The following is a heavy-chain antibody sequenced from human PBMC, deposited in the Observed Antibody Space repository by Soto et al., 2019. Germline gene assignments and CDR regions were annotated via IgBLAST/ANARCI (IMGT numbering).Heavy chain of an antibody. CDR1: GGSISSGGYY. D-gene: IGHD5-12*01. J-gene: IGHJ4*02. V-gene: IGHV4-31*03. CDR3: AREFKSGYGFFDY. Sequence: SETLSLTCTVSGGSISSGGYYWSWIRQHPGKGLEWIGYIYYSGSTYYNPSLKSRVTISVDTSKNQFSLKLSSVTAADTAVYYCAREFKSGYGFFDYWGQGTLVTVSS. CDR2: IYYSGST.